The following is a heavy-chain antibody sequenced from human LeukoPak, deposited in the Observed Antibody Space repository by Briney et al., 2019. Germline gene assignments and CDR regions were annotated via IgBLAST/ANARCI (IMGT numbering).Heavy chain of an antibody. J-gene: IGHJ4*02. D-gene: IGHD6-6*01. CDR1: GYTFTSYG. CDR2: ISGYNGNT. V-gene: IGHV1-18*01. Sequence: GASAKVSCKASGYTFTSYGISWVRQAPGQGLEWMGWISGYNGNTDYAQKFQGRVTMTTDTSTTTAYMELRSLRSDDTAVYYCARDGSLVYSSSSGDYWGQGTLVTVSS. CDR3: ARDGSLVYSSSSGDY.